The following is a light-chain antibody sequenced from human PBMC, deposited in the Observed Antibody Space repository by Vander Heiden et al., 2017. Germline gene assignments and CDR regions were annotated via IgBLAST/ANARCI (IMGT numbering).Light chain of an antibody. V-gene: IGKV3-20*01. J-gene: IGKJ2*03. CDR1: RSISANY. CDR3: QQYGDPPFS. CDR2: AAS. Sequence: ELVLPQSPDPLSLSPGDRATLTCRASRSISANYLGWYQHKPGQAPVLLIYAASSRATGIPDRFSGSGSGTDFTLTINRLEPEDFAVYYCQQYGDPPFSFGQGTNVEIK.